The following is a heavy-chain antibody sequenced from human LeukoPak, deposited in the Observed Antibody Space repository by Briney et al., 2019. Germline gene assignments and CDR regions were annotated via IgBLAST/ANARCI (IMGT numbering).Heavy chain of an antibody. CDR1: GYSFTNYW. Sequence: GESLKISCKGSGYSFTNYWIGWVRQMPGKGLEWMGIIYPADSDTRYSPSFQDQVTISVDKSISTAYLQWSSLKASDTAMYYCASSQSQTRFDYWGQGTLVTASS. D-gene: IGHD1/OR15-1a*01. CDR2: IYPADSDT. V-gene: IGHV5-51*01. CDR3: ASSQSQTRFDY. J-gene: IGHJ4*02.